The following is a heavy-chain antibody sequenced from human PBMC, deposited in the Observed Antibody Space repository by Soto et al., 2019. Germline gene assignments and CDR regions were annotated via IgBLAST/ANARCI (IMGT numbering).Heavy chain of an antibody. CDR3: ARDSSGSYYG. V-gene: IGHV1-69*12. D-gene: IGHD1-26*01. J-gene: IGHJ4*02. Sequence: QVQLVQSGAEVKKPGSSVKVSCKASGATFSSSAISWVRQAPGQGLEWMGGIIPFFRTANYAKTFQGRGTINADESTSTAYMELICLRSEDKAVYYCARDSSGSYYGWGQGTLVTVSS. CDR2: IIPFFRTA. CDR1: GATFSSSA.